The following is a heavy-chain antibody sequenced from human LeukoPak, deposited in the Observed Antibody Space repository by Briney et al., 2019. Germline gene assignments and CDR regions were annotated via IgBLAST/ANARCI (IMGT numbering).Heavy chain of an antibody. D-gene: IGHD4-17*01. CDR3: ARAKGLYGDYPGRFDY. V-gene: IGHV7-4-1*02. CDR2: INTNTGNP. Sequence: ASVKVSCKASGYTFTSYAMHWVRQAPGQGLEWMGWINTNTGNPTYAQGFTGRFVFSLDTSVSTAYLQISSLKAEDTAVYYCARAKGLYGDYPGRFDYWGQGTLVTVSS. J-gene: IGHJ4*02. CDR1: GYTFTSYA.